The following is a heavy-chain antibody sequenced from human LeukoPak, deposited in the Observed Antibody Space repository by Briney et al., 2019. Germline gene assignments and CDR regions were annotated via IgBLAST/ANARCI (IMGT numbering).Heavy chain of an antibody. Sequence: PSETLSLTCTVSGGSISSGSYYWTWVRQPAGKGLEWIGRIYTSGSTNYNPSLKSRVTISVDTSKNQFSLKLSSVTAADTAVYYCARDHPVGATVYWGQGTLVTVSS. CDR1: GGSISSGSYY. J-gene: IGHJ4*02. CDR2: IYTSGST. V-gene: IGHV4-61*02. CDR3: ARDHPVGATVY. D-gene: IGHD1-26*01.